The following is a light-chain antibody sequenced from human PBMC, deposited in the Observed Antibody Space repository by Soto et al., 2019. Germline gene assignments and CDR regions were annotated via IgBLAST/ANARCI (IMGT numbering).Light chain of an antibody. J-gene: IGLJ2*01. CDR2: LNSDGSH. CDR1: SGHSNYA. CDR3: QTWGSGIVV. Sequence: QSVLTQSPSASASLGASVKFTCTLSSGHSNYAIAWHQQQSEKGPRYLMKLNSDGSHSKGDGIPDRFSGSSSGAERYLTISSLQSEDEADYYCQTWGSGIVVFGGGTKLTVL. V-gene: IGLV4-69*01.